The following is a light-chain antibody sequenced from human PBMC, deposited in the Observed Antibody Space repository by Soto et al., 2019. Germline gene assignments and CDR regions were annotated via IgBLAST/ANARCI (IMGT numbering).Light chain of an antibody. V-gene: IGKV3-15*01. CDR1: QTVGKN. CDR3: QQYTNWPIT. Sequence: EVVMTQSPATLSVSPGERATLSCRASQTVGKNYLAWYQQKPGQAPRLLIYGISARATGIPARFSDSGSGTEFTLTINSLQSEDFAVYYCQQYTNWPITFGQGTRLEIK. CDR2: GIS. J-gene: IGKJ5*01.